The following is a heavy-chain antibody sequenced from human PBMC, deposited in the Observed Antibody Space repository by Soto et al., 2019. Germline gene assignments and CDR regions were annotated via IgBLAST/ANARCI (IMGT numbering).Heavy chain of an antibody. CDR1: GYSFTSYW. V-gene: IGHV5-51*01. CDR3: ARSSCCDSKTYDAFYF. J-gene: IGHJ3*01. CDR2: IYPGDSDT. D-gene: IGHD2-21*02. Sequence: PGESLKISCKGSGYSFTSYWIGWARQMPGKGLEWMGIIYPGDSDTRYSPSFQGQVTISADKSISTAYLQWSSLKASDTALYYCARSSCCDSKTYDAFYFWGQGTMVTVS.